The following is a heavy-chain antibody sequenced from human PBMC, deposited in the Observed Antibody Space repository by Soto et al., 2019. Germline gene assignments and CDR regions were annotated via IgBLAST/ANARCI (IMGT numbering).Heavy chain of an antibody. CDR2: MYYSGTT. CDR3: AVVDSTGNWFDP. CDR1: GGSISGSDFY. D-gene: IGHD6-25*01. V-gene: IGHV4-39*01. J-gene: IGHJ5*02. Sequence: QLQLQESGPGLVKPSETLSLTCTVSGGSISGSDFYWGWLRQTPGKGLEFIGSMYYSGTTYYNPSLKSRVTISVDTSKNQFTLKLISVTAADTAVYYCAVVDSTGNWFDPWGEGALVTVSS.